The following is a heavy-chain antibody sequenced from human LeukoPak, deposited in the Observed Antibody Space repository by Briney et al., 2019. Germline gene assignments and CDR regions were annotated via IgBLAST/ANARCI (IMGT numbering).Heavy chain of an antibody. D-gene: IGHD2-2*01. CDR2: ITSNGRST. V-gene: IGHV3-64D*09. CDR1: GFTFRSYA. J-gene: IGHJ4*02. CDR3: VKEVVVPAAPDN. Sequence: GGSLRLSCSASGFTFRSYAMDWVRQAPGKGLEYVSAITSNGRSTYYADSVKGRFTISRDNSKDMVYLQMTSLRAEDAAVYYCVKEVVVPAAPDNWGQGTLVTVSS.